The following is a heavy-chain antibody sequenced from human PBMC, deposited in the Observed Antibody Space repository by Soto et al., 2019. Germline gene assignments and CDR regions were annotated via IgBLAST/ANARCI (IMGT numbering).Heavy chain of an antibody. V-gene: IGHV1-69*12. CDR2: TIPMFGTT. CDR3: TRCGIRYHSIGYYLGIDGMDV. CDR1: GGTFNSYA. Sequence: QVQLVQSGAEVKKPEPSVRVSCKASGGTFNSYAITWVRQAPGQGLEWMGGTIPMFGTTNYAEKFQGRVTISADESTNTAYMELSSLRSEDTAVYYCTRCGIRYHSIGYYLGIDGMDVWGQGTTVIVSS. D-gene: IGHD3-22*01. J-gene: IGHJ6*02.